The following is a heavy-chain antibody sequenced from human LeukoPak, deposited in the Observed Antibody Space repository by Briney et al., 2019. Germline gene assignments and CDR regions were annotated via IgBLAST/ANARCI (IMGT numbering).Heavy chain of an antibody. D-gene: IGHD6-25*01. V-gene: IGHV4-59*01. CDR3: ARTARLPNS. Sequence: SETLSLTCTVSGTSITSSYWSWIRQPPGKGLEHIGYIYYTGVTNYSPSLKSRVTMSLDTSKNQFSLRLTSVTAADTAIYCCARTARLPNSWGQGTPVTVSS. J-gene: IGHJ4*02. CDR1: GTSITSSY. CDR2: IYYTGVT.